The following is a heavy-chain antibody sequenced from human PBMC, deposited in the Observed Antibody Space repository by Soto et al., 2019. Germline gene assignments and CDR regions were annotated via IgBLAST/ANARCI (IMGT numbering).Heavy chain of an antibody. Sequence: EVQLVESGGGLVQPGGSLRLSCAASGLTVSSNYMSWVRQAPGKGLEWVSVIYSGGSTYYADSVKGRFTISRDNSKNTLYLQMNSLRAEDTAVYYCASRIYCSGGSCYSDYYYYMDVWGKGTTVTVSS. CDR2: IYSGGST. J-gene: IGHJ6*03. D-gene: IGHD2-15*01. CDR3: ASRIYCSGGSCYSDYYYYMDV. V-gene: IGHV3-66*01. CDR1: GLTVSSNY.